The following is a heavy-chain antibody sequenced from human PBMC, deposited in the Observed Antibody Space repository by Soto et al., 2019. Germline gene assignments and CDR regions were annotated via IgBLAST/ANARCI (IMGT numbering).Heavy chain of an antibody. CDR1: GFTLSSYV. Sequence: EVQLLESGGVLVQPGGSLRLSCAASGFTLSSYVMSWVRQAPGKGLEWVSGIDPGGGGTYYADSVKGRFTISRDNSKNTLYLQMNSLRAEDTAVYYCAKKTGDFAFDIWGQGTMVTVSS. J-gene: IGHJ3*02. CDR2: IDPGGGGT. D-gene: IGHD7-27*01. CDR3: AKKTGDFAFDI. V-gene: IGHV3-23*01.